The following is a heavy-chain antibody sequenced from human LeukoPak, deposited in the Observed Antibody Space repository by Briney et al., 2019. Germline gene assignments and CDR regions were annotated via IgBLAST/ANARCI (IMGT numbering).Heavy chain of an antibody. V-gene: IGHV3-23*01. CDR3: AKWGAQSGTYRVLDF. CDR1: GFTFSDFA. CDR2: INGNGGST. J-gene: IGHJ4*02. Sequence: GGSLRLSCAASGFTFSDFALDWVRQAPGEGLEWVSAINGNGGSTYYGDSVKGRFTISRDNSRNTLYLQMSSLRPEDTTVYYCAKWGAQSGTYRVLDFWGQGTLVTVSS. D-gene: IGHD1-26*01.